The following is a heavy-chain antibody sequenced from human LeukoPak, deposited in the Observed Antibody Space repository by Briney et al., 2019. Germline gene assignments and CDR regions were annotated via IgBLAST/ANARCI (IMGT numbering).Heavy chain of an antibody. Sequence: PSETLSLTCAVYGGSFSGYYWSWIRQPPGKGLEWIGEINHSGSTNYNRSLKSRVTISVDTSKNQFSLKLSSVTAADTAVYYCARAAGIVGAADWFDPWGQGTLVTVSS. CDR2: INHSGST. J-gene: IGHJ5*02. D-gene: IGHD1-26*01. CDR3: ARAAGIVGAADWFDP. CDR1: GGSFSGYY. V-gene: IGHV4-34*01.